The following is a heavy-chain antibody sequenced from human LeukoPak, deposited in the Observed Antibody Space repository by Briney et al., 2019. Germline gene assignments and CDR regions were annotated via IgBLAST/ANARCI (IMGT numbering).Heavy chain of an antibody. CDR2: ISYDGSNK. D-gene: IGHD3-10*01. CDR3: ARAGGPCYFDY. V-gene: IGHV3-30-3*01. Sequence: PGGSLRLSCAASGFTFSSYAMHWVRQAPGKGLEWVAVISYDGSNKYYADSVKGRFTISRDNSKNTLYLQMNSLRAEDTAVYYCARAGGPCYFDYWGQGTLVTVSS. CDR1: GFTFSSYA. J-gene: IGHJ4*02.